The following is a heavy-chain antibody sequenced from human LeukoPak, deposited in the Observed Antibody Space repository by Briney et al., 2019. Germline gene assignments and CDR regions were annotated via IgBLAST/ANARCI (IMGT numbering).Heavy chain of an antibody. CDR3: ARAHGEGGGVFLEWFPDLKGYYYGMDV. J-gene: IGHJ6*02. CDR1: GFTFSSYS. Sequence: GGSLRLSCAASGFTFSSYSMNWVRQAPGKGLEWVSSISSSSSYIYYADSVKGRFTISRDNAKNSLYLQMNSLRAEDTAVYYCARAHGEGGGVFLEWFPDLKGYYYGMDVWGQGTTVTVSS. D-gene: IGHD3-3*01. V-gene: IGHV3-21*01. CDR2: ISSSSSYI.